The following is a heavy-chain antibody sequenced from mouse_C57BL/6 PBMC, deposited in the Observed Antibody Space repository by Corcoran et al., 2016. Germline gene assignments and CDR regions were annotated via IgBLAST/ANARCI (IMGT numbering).Heavy chain of an antibody. CDR3: ARGYYGSSYLYYAMDY. CDR1: GYSFTSYY. J-gene: IGHJ4*01. CDR2: IYPGSGNT. V-gene: IGHV1-66*01. Sequence: QVQLQQSGPELVKPGASVKISCKASGYSFTSYYIHWVKQRPGQGLEWIGWIYPGSGNTKYNEKFKGKATLTADTSSSTAYMQLSSLTSEDSAVYYCARGYYGSSYLYYAMDYWGQGTSVTVSS. D-gene: IGHD1-1*01.